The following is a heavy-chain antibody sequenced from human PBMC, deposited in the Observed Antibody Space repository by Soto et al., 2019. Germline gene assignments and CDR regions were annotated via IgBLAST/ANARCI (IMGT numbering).Heavy chain of an antibody. Sequence: QLQLQESGPGLVKPSETLSLTCTVSGGSISSSSYYWGWIRQPPGKGLEWIGSIYYSGSTYYNPSLKSRVTISEDTSKNKFSLKLSSVTAADTAVYYCASPELDYYYYYYMDVWGKGTTVTVSS. CDR1: GGSISSSSYY. CDR2: IYYSGST. J-gene: IGHJ6*03. D-gene: IGHD3-10*01. V-gene: IGHV4-39*01. CDR3: ASPELDYYYYYYMDV.